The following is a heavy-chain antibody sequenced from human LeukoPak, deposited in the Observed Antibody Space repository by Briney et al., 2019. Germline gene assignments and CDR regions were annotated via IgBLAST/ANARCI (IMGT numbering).Heavy chain of an antibody. CDR2: ISSSSSYI. V-gene: IGHV3-21*01. D-gene: IGHD6-19*01. CDR1: GFTFSSYS. J-gene: IGHJ3*02. Sequence: GGSLRLSCAASGFTFSSYSMNWVRQAPGKGLEWVSSISSSSSYIYYADSVKGRFTISRDNAKNSLYLQMNSLRAEDTAVYYCARDYFSAGGWGYDAFDIWGQGTMVTVSS. CDR3: ARDYFSAGGWGYDAFDI.